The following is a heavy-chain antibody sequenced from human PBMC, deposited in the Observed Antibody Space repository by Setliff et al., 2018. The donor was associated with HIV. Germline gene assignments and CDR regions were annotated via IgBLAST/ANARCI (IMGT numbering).Heavy chain of an antibody. CDR2: IRYGGSNK. CDR1: GFTFISYG. Sequence: GGSLRLSCAVSGFTFISYGMYWVRQAPGKGLEWVAFIRYGGSNKYYADSVKGRFTISRDNSKNTLDLQMNSLSAEDTAVYYCAKQTVSSSWSNWFDPWGQGTLVTVSS. D-gene: IGHD6-13*01. CDR3: AKQTVSSSWSNWFDP. J-gene: IGHJ5*02. V-gene: IGHV3-30*02.